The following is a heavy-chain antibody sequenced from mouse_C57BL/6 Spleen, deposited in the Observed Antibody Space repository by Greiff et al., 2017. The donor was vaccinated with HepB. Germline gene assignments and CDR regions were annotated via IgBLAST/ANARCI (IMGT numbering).Heavy chain of an antibody. CDR2: ISDGGSYT. CDR3: ARGGNYYGSSKGWYFDV. J-gene: IGHJ1*03. Sequence: EVKLQESGGGLVKPGGSLKLSCAASGFTFSSYAMSWVRQTPEKRLEWVATISDGGSYTYYPDNVKGRFTISRDNAKNNLYLQMSHLKSEDTAMYYCARGGNYYGSSKGWYFDVWGTGTTVTVSS. V-gene: IGHV5-4*03. CDR1: GFTFSSYA. D-gene: IGHD1-1*01.